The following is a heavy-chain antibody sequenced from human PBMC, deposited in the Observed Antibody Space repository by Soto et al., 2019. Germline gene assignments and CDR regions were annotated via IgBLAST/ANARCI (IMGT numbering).Heavy chain of an antibody. D-gene: IGHD3-10*01. Sequence: QLQLQESGPGPVKPSETLSLTCTVSGGSISSSSYYWGWIRQPPGKGLEWIGSIYYSGSTYYNPSLKSRVTISVDTSKNQFSLKLSSVTAADTAVYYCVRYYGSGSYGTIWYYYYGMDVWGQGTTVTVSS. J-gene: IGHJ6*02. CDR3: VRYYGSGSYGTIWYYYYGMDV. CDR2: IYYSGST. CDR1: GGSISSSSYY. V-gene: IGHV4-39*01.